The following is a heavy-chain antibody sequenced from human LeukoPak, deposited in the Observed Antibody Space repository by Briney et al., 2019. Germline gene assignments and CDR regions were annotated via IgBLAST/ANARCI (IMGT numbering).Heavy chain of an antibody. D-gene: IGHD5-18*01. CDR2: IKQDGSEK. Sequence: PGGSLRLSCAASGFTFSSYWMSWVRQAPGKGLEWVANIKQDGSEKYYVDSVKGRFTISRDNAKNSLYLQMNSLRAEDTAVYYCARKSDTPMGHFDYWGQGTLVTVSS. J-gene: IGHJ4*02. CDR3: ARKSDTPMGHFDY. CDR1: GFTFSSYW. V-gene: IGHV3-7*01.